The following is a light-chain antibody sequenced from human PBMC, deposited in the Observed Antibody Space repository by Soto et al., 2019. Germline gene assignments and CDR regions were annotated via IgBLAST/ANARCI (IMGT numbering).Light chain of an antibody. CDR1: SAPLSTTYY. V-gene: IGLV8-61*01. J-gene: IGLJ1*01. CDR3: LLYMANGIDL. Sequence: QTVVTQEPAVSVSPGGTVTLTCGLRSAPLSTTYYPAWCQQAPGQPPRTLIYSTNTRSSGVPDRFSGSIRGNKAALTITGAQADVEAYYYCLLYMANGIDLFGPGTKVTVL. CDR2: STN.